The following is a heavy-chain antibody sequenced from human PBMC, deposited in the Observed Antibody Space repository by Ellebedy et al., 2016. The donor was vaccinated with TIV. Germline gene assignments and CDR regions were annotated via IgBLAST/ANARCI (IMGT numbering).Heavy chain of an antibody. J-gene: IGHJ6*02. V-gene: IGHV3-33*05. CDR3: ARVYSSYGMDV. D-gene: IGHD2-21*01. CDR2: IEYDGSDK. Sequence: GGSLRLSCAASGFTFGSYGMHWVRQAPGKGLEWVAVIEYDGSDKYYADPVKGRFTISRDNSKNTVYLQMNSLRVEDTAVYYCARVYSSYGMDVWGQGTTVTVS. CDR1: GFTFGSYG.